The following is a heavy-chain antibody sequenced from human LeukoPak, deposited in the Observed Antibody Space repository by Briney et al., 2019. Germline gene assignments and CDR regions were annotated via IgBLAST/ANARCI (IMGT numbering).Heavy chain of an antibody. Sequence: PGGSLRLSCAASGFIFSSYSMNWVRQAPGKGLEWVSSISCSSSYIYYADSVKGRFTISRDNAKNSLYLQMNSLRAEDTAVYYCALVVVAAKGLYYWGQGTLVTVSS. CDR1: GFIFSSYS. CDR3: ALVVVAAKGLYY. D-gene: IGHD2-15*01. CDR2: ISCSSSYI. V-gene: IGHV3-21*01. J-gene: IGHJ4*02.